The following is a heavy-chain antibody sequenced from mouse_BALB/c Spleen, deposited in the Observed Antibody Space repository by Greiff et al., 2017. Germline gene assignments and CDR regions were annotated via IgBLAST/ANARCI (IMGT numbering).Heavy chain of an antibody. J-gene: IGHJ4*01. Sequence: QVQLKQSGPELVKPGASVRISCKASGYTFTSYYIHWVKQRPGQGLEWIGWIYPGNVNTKYNEKFKGKATLTADKSSSTAYMQLSSLTSEDSAVYFCARGGVSYAMDYWGQGTSVTVSS. CDR3: ARGGVSYAMDY. CDR1: GYTFTSYY. D-gene: IGHD6-2*01. V-gene: IGHV1S56*01. CDR2: IYPGNVNT.